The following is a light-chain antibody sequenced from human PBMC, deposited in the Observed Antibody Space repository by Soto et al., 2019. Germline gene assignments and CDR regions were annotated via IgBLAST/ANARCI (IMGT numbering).Light chain of an antibody. CDR3: EQYNKLPKT. Sequence: EIVMTPSLATLSVSPGERAALSCWASQSVSSNLAWYQQKPGQAPRLLIYGASTRATGIPARFSGSGSGTEFTLTISSLQSADFAVYYCEQYNKLPKTFAQGT. J-gene: IGKJ1*01. V-gene: IGKV3-15*01. CDR1: QSVSSN. CDR2: GAS.